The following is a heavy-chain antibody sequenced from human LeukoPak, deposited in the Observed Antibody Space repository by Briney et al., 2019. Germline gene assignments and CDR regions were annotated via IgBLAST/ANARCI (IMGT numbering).Heavy chain of an antibody. Sequence: GESLKISCKGSGYSFTSYWIGWVRQMPGKGLEWMGIIYPGDSDTRYSPSFQGQVTISADKSISTAYLQWSSLKASDTAMYYCARLPISGRSYYRGDYYYMDVWGKGTTVTVSS. J-gene: IGHJ6*03. CDR1: GYSFTSYW. CDR3: ARLPISGRSYYRGDYYYMDV. V-gene: IGHV5-51*01. D-gene: IGHD1-26*01. CDR2: IYPGDSDT.